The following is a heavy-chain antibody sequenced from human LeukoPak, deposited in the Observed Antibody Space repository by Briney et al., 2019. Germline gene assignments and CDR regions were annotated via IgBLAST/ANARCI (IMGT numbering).Heavy chain of an antibody. Sequence: GGSLRLSCVASGFTFSSYEMNWVRQAPGKGLEWVSYISSSGSTIYYADSVKGRFTISRDNAKNSLYLQMNSLRVEDTAVYYCARCTTGRTFGSLREIKRSREIDYWGQGTLVTVSS. V-gene: IGHV3-48*03. D-gene: IGHD1-1*01. CDR2: ISSSGSTI. CDR3: ARCTTGRTFGSLREIKRSREIDY. CDR1: GFTFSSYE. J-gene: IGHJ4*02.